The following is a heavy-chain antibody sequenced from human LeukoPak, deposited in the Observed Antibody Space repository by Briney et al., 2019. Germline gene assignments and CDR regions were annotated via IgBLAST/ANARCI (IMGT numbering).Heavy chain of an antibody. CDR3: AKGPLRGTAAAIDY. J-gene: IGHJ4*02. D-gene: IGHD2-2*01. V-gene: IGHV3-30*18. Sequence: QPGGSLRLSCAASGFTFSSHWMTWVRQAPGKGLEWVAVISYDGRNKHYPDSVKGRFTISRDISTDTLWLQMDGLRTEDTAVYYCAKGPLRGTAAAIDYWGQGTLVTVSS. CDR2: ISYDGRNK. CDR1: GFTFSSHW.